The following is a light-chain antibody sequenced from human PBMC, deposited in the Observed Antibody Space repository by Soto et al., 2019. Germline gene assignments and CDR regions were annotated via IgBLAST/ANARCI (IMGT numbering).Light chain of an antibody. V-gene: IGKV3-20*01. CDR2: GAS. CDR1: QNITNNY. CDR3: QQHGNSPRA. J-gene: IGKJ1*01. Sequence: EMVLTQPPGTLSLSPGERATLPCRASQNITNNYVAWYQHKPGQAPRLLIYGASSRATGIPVRFSGSGSGTDFTLTISRLEPEDFAVYYCQQHGNSPRAFGQGTKV.